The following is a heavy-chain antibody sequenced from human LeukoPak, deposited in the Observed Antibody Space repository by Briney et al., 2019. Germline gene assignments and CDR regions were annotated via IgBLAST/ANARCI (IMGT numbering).Heavy chain of an antibody. V-gene: IGHV1-46*01. CDR3: ARDGIVVVPAAILDYYYYYMDV. Sequence: GASVKVSCKASGYTFTSYYMHWVRQAPGQGLEWMGIINPSGGSISYAQKFQGRVTMTRDMSTSTVYMELSSLRSEDTAVYYCARDGIVVVPAAILDYYYYYMDVWGKGTTVTVSS. J-gene: IGHJ6*03. D-gene: IGHD2-2*01. CDR2: INPSGGSI. CDR1: GYTFTSYY.